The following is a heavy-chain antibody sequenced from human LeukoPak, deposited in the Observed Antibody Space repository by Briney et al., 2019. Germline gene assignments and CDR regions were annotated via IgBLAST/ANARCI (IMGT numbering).Heavy chain of an antibody. CDR2: MNPNSGNT. D-gene: IGHD2-15*01. Sequence: ASVKVSCKASGYTFTSYDINWVRQATGQGLEWMGWMNPNSGNTGYAQKFQGRVTMTRNTSISTAYMELSSLRSEDTAVYYCARKGRVVAATKYNWFDPWGQGTLVTVSS. J-gene: IGHJ5*02. V-gene: IGHV1-8*01. CDR3: ARKGRVVAATKYNWFDP. CDR1: GYTFTSYD.